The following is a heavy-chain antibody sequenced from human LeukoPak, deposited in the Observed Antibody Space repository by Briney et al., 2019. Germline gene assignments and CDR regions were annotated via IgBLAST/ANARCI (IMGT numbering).Heavy chain of an antibody. J-gene: IGHJ4*02. V-gene: IGHV4-34*01. CDR2: INHSGST. D-gene: IGHD6-19*01. Sequence: SETLPLTCAVYGGSFSGYYWTWIRQPPGKGLEWIGEINHSGSTNYNPSLKSRVTISIDTSKNQFSLKLSSVTAADTAVYYCARSVAGMGYFDYWGQGTLVTVSS. CDR1: GGSFSGYY. CDR3: ARSVAGMGYFDY.